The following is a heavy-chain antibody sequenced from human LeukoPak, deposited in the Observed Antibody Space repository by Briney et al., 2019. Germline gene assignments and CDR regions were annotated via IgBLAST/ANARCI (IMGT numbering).Heavy chain of an antibody. J-gene: IGHJ5*02. V-gene: IGHV4-38-2*02. Sequence: SETLSLTCTVSGYSISSGYYWGWIRQPPGKGLEWIGSIYHSGSTYYNPSLKSRVTISVDTSKNQFSLKLSSVTASDTAVYFCARAYSSSWYFNWFDPWGQGTLVTVSS. D-gene: IGHD6-13*01. CDR1: GYSISSGYY. CDR2: IYHSGST. CDR3: ARAYSSSWYFNWFDP.